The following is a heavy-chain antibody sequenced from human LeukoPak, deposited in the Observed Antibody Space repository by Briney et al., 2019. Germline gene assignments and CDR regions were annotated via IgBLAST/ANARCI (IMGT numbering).Heavy chain of an antibody. CDR1: GYTLTELS. Sequence: ASVKVSCKVSGYTLTELSIHWVRQAPGKGLEWMGSFDPEDGGTVYAQKFQGRVTMTEDTSTDTAYMELSSLRSEDTAVYYCATVTTALGQFDYWGQGTLVTVSS. V-gene: IGHV1-24*01. D-gene: IGHD1-1*01. J-gene: IGHJ4*02. CDR2: FDPEDGGT. CDR3: ATVTTALGQFDY.